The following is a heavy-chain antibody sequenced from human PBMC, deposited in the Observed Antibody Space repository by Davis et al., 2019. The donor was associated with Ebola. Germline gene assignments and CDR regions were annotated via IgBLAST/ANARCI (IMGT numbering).Heavy chain of an antibody. V-gene: IGHV5-51*01. CDR3: ARGRAYSSASFYFDY. J-gene: IGHJ4*02. D-gene: IGHD5-18*01. CDR2: IYPGDSDT. Sequence: GESLKISCKGSGYSFTSYWIGWVRQMPGKGLEWMGIIYPGDSDTTYSPSFQGQVTLSADKSISTAYLQCSSLKASDTAMYYCARGRAYSSASFYFDYWGQGTLVTVSS. CDR1: GYSFTSYW.